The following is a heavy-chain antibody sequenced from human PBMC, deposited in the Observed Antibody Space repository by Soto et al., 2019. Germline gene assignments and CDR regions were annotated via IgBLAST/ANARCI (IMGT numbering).Heavy chain of an antibody. D-gene: IGHD4-17*01. Sequence: QITLKESGPTLVKPTQTLTLTCTFSGFSLSTSGVGVGWIRQPPGKALEWLALIYWDDDKRYSPSLKSRLTITKDTSNNQVVLTMTDMDPVDTATYYCAHGIDYGGNSEYFQHWGQGTLVTVSS. CDR1: GFSLSTSGVG. V-gene: IGHV2-5*02. J-gene: IGHJ1*01. CDR3: AHGIDYGGNSEYFQH. CDR2: IYWDDDK.